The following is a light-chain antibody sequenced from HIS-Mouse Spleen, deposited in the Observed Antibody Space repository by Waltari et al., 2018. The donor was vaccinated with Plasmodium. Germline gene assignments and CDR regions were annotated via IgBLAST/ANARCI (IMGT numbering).Light chain of an antibody. CDR3: QQYGSSPRT. J-gene: IGKJ1*01. V-gene: IGKV3-20*01. CDR1: QSVSSSY. CDR2: GAS. Sequence: EIVLTQSPGTLSLSPGERATLSGRASQSVSSSYLAWYQQKPGQAPRLLIYGASSRATGIPDRCSGSGSGTDFTLTISRLEPEDFAVYYCQQYGSSPRTFGQGTKVEIK.